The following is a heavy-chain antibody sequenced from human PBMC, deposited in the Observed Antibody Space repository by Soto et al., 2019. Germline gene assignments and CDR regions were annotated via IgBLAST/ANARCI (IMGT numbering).Heavy chain of an antibody. CDR2: DYHTGST. Sequence: SETLPRTCTVSGGAISGDYYCNWISQAPGKDLEWIAYDYHTGSTYHNPSLKSRVSISVDTSNNKFTLKLRSVTSADTPVYFCAREHYDITGNRSGSWGQGIPVIVSS. CDR3: AREHYDITGNRSGS. D-gene: IGHD3-22*01. J-gene: IGHJ4*02. CDR1: GGAISGDYY. V-gene: IGHV4-30-4*02.